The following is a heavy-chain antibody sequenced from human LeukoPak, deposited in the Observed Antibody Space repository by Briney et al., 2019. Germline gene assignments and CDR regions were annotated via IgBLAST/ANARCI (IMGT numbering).Heavy chain of an antibody. J-gene: IGHJ4*02. CDR3: AKDIYGGNWPNDY. V-gene: IGHV3-21*01. CDR1: GFTFSSYT. D-gene: IGHD4-23*01. CDR2: ISGSSYYI. Sequence: PGGSLRLSCAASGFTFSSYTMNWVRQAPGKGLEWVSSISGSSYYIYYADSVKGRFTISRDNAKNSPYLQMNSLRAEDTALYYCAKDIYGGNWPNDYWGQGTLVTVSS.